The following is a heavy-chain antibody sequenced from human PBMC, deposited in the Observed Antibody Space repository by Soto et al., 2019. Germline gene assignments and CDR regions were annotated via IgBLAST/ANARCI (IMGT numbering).Heavy chain of an antibody. Sequence: EVQLVESGGGLIQPGGSLRLSCAASGFTVSSNYMSSVRQAPGKGLEWVSVIYSDGNTYYADSVKGRFTVSRDNSKNTLYLQMNSLRVEDTAVYYCARDRTFDYWGQGTLVTVSS. V-gene: IGHV3-53*01. CDR2: IYSDGNT. CDR3: ARDRTFDY. CDR1: GFTVSSNY. J-gene: IGHJ4*02.